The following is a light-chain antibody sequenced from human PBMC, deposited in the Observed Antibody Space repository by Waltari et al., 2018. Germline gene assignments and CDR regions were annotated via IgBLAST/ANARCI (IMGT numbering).Light chain of an antibody. CDR2: STN. Sequence: QTVVTQEPSFSVSPGGTVTLTCGLTSGSVYSSYYPIWYQQTPGQAPRPLIYSTNTRSSGVPDRFSGSILGNKAALTITGAQADDESDYYCVLYMGGGILFGGGTKLTVL. J-gene: IGLJ3*02. CDR3: VLYMGGGIL. CDR1: SGSVYSSYY. V-gene: IGLV8-61*01.